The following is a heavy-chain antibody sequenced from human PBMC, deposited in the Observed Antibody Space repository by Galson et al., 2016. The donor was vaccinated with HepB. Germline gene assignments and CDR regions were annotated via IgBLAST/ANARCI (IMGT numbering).Heavy chain of an antibody. CDR1: GFAFSAYS. V-gene: IGHV3-30*04. J-gene: IGHJ4*02. CDR2: ISKDGRTT. CDR3: ARGDYDSSEPGY. Sequence: SLRLSCATSGFAFSAYSMQWVRQAPGKGLEWLSLISKDGRTTYYSDSVQGRFTISRDRSTDTVSLQMSNLRPEDTAIYYCARGDYDSSEPGYWGQGTPVTVTS. D-gene: IGHD3-22*01.